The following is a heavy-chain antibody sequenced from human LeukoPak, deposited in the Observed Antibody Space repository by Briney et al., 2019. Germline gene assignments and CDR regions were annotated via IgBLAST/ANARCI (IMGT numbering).Heavy chain of an antibody. Sequence: GASVTVSCKASGYTFTSYYMHWVRQAPGQGLEWMGWINPNSGGTNYAQKFQGRVTMTRDTSISTAYMELSRLRSDDTAVYYCASSDSGSYSFWDYWGQGTLVTVSS. CDR3: ASSDSGSYSFWDY. CDR1: GYTFTSYY. V-gene: IGHV1-2*02. D-gene: IGHD1-26*01. J-gene: IGHJ4*02. CDR2: INPNSGGT.